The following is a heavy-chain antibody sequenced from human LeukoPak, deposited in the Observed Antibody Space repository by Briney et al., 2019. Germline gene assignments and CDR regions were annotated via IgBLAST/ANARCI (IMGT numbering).Heavy chain of an antibody. CDR1: GYTFTTYY. V-gene: IGHV1-46*01. CDR3: ARAQYSGSYYYYYYYMDV. D-gene: IGHD1-26*01. Sequence: ASVKVSCKASGYTFTTYYIQWVREAPGQLLEWLGIINPTTGSTTYAQKFQGRVTITADKSTSTAYMELSSLRSEDTAVYYCARAQYSGSYYYYYYYMDVWGKGTTVTVSS. CDR2: INPTTGST. J-gene: IGHJ6*03.